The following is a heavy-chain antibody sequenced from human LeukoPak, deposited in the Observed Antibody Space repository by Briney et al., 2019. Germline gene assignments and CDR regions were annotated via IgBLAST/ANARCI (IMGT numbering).Heavy chain of an antibody. V-gene: IGHV3-23*01. J-gene: IGHJ4*02. CDR3: ARDEMWFGEIDY. Sequence: GGSLRLSCAASGFTFSTYAMSWVRQAPGEGLQWVSGISNSGDSTYYLDSVKGRFTISRDNSKNSLYLQMNSLRAEDTAVYYCARDEMWFGEIDYWGQGTLVTVSS. CDR1: GFTFSTYA. D-gene: IGHD3-10*01. CDR2: ISNSGDST.